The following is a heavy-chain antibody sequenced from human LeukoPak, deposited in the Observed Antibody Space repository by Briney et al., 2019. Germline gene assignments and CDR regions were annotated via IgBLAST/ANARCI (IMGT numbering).Heavy chain of an antibody. CDR2: ISRSSNYI. D-gene: IGHD5-24*01. V-gene: IGHV3-21*01. CDR3: ARGENNYGYYYFDY. CDR1: GFTFSSYA. J-gene: IGHJ4*02. Sequence: PGGSLRLSXAASGFTFSSYAMSWVRQAPGKGLEWVSSISRSSNYIYYADSVKGRFTISRDNAKNSLYLQINSLRAEDTSVYYCARGENNYGYYYFDYWGQGTLVTVSS.